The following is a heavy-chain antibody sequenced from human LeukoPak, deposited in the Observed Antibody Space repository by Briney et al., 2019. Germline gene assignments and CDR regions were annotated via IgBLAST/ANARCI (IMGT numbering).Heavy chain of an antibody. CDR1: GFTFSSYA. D-gene: IGHD2-15*01. J-gene: IGHJ4*02. Sequence: GGSLRLSCAASGFTFSSYAMSWVRQAPGKGLEWVSGISGSGGSTNYADSVKGRFTISRDNSKNTLYLQMNSLRAEDTAVYYCARDLYPNCSGGSCYFDYWGQGTLVTVSS. CDR3: ARDLYPNCSGGSCYFDY. CDR2: ISGSGGST. V-gene: IGHV3-23*01.